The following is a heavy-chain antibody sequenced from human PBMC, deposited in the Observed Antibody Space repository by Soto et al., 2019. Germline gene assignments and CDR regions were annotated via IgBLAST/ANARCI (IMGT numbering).Heavy chain of an antibody. V-gene: IGHV4-59*12. J-gene: IGHJ1*01. Sequence: PSETLSLTCTVSGGSISSYHWSWIRQPPGKGLEWIGEINHSGSTNYNPSLKSRVTISVDTSKNQFSLKLSSVTAADTAVYYCARLLQTEISEYFQHWGQGTLVTVSS. CDR3: ARLLQTEISEYFQH. CDR2: INHSGST. D-gene: IGHD3-10*01. CDR1: GGSISSYH.